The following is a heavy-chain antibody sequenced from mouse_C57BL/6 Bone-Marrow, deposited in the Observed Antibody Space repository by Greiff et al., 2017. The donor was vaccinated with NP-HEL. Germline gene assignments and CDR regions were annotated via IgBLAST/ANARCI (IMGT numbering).Heavy chain of an antibody. CDR1: GYTFTSYW. J-gene: IGHJ2*01. V-gene: IGHV1-52*01. Sequence: VQLQQPGAELVRPGSSVKLSCKASGYTFTSYWMHWVKQRPIQGLEWIGNIDPSDSETPYNQKFKDKATLTVDKSSSTAYMQLSSLTSEDSAVYYCARRSFYYFDYWGQGTTLTVSS. CDR2: IDPSDSET. CDR3: ARRSFYYFDY.